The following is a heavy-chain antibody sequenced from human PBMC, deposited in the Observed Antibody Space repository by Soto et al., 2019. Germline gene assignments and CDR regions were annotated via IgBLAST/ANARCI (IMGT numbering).Heavy chain of an antibody. CDR2: ISSNGGST. CDR3: ARPGYSGYEIDS. CDR1: GFTISSYA. D-gene: IGHD5-12*01. Sequence: EVQLVESGGGLVQPGGSLRLSCAASGFTISSYAMHWVRQAPGKGLEYVSDISSNGGSTYYANSVKGRFTISRDNSKNTLYLPMGSLQADYMAVYYCARPGYSGYEIDSWGQGTLVTVS. V-gene: IGHV3-64*01. J-gene: IGHJ5*01.